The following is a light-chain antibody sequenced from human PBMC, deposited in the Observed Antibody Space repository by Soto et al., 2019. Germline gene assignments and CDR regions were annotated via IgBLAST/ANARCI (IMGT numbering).Light chain of an antibody. CDR2: DVS. CDR1: SSDVGGYNY. J-gene: IGLJ1*01. V-gene: IGLV2-8*01. CDR3: SSYAGTHVV. Sequence: QSALTQPPSASGSPGQSVTISCTGTSSDVGGYNYVSWYQQHPGKAPKLMIYDVSKRPSGVPDRFSGSKSGNTASLTVSGLQADDEADYYCSSYAGTHVVFRTGTKLTVL.